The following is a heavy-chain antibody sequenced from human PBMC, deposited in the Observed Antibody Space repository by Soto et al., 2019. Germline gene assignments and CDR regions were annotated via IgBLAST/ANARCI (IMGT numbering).Heavy chain of an antibody. J-gene: IGHJ3*01. V-gene: IGHV3-74*03. Sequence: EVQLVESGGGLVQPGESLRLSCAASGFTFSYYWMHWVRQAPGKGLVWVSRIHSDGSSTTYADSVKDRFTISRDNARNTLYLQLNSLRGEDTAVYYCARGARGAFDLWGQGTVLTVSS. CDR3: ARGARGAFDL. CDR1: GFTFSYYW. CDR2: IHSDGSST. D-gene: IGHD1-26*01.